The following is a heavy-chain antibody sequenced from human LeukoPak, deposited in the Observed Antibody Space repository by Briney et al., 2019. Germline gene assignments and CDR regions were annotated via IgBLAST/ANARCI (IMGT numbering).Heavy chain of an antibody. V-gene: IGHV3-21*01. CDR1: GFTFRNHD. CDR2: ISSSGTDV. CDR3: ARDPPDFRIH. J-gene: IGHJ4*01. D-gene: IGHD3-3*01. Sequence: GGSLRLSCALSGFTFRNHDINWVRQTPGKGLEWVSFISSSGTDVNYAASVKGRFTISRDNAYNLIFLQMNSLRVEDTALYYCARDPPDFRIHWGRGTLVSVSP.